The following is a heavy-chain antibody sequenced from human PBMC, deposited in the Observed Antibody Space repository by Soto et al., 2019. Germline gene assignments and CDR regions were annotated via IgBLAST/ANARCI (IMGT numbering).Heavy chain of an antibody. J-gene: IGHJ4*02. CDR2: IYYSGST. V-gene: IGHV4-39*01. D-gene: IGHD6-19*01. Sequence: PSGTLALACTACGGSIRIRMDYGGLIRQPPGKGLEWIGTIYYSGSTYYNPSLKSRVTISVDTSKNQFSLKLSSVTAADTAVYYCARHAYRSGWADHWGQGTLVTVSS. CDR3: ARHAYRSGWADH. CDR1: GGSIRIRMDY.